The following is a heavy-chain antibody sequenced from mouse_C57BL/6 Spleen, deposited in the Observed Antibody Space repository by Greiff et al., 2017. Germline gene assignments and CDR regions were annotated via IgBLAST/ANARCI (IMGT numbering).Heavy chain of an antibody. D-gene: IGHD2-2*01. CDR3: ARGYDWYFDV. CDR1: GFTFSDYG. J-gene: IGHJ1*03. CDR2: ISSGSSTI. V-gene: IGHV5-17*01. Sequence: EVMLVESGGGLVKPGGSLKLSCAASGFTFSDYGMHWVRQAPEKGLEWVAYISSGSSTIYYADTVKGRYTIPRDNAKNTLFLQMTSLRSEDTAMYYCARGYDWYFDVWGTGTTVTVSS.